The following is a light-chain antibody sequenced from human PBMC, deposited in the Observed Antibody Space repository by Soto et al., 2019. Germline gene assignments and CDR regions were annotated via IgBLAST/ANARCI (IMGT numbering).Light chain of an antibody. CDR2: QNS. CDR1: NLGDKD. J-gene: IGLJ1*01. Sequence: SYELTQPPSVSVSPGQTFSITCSGDNLGDKDVCWYQQKPGQSPVLVIYQNSRRPSGIPERFSGSKSGNTATLTISGTQALDEADYSCQAWDSSTGVFGTGTKVTV. CDR3: QAWDSSTGV. V-gene: IGLV3-1*01.